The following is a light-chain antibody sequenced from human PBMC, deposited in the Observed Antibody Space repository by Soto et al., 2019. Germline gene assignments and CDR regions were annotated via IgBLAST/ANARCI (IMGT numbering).Light chain of an antibody. CDR2: AAP. CDR1: QGISSY. Sequence: DIQMTQSPSSLSASVEDPVTITCRASQGISSYLAWYQQKPGKVPKLLIYAAPTLQSGVPSRFSGSASGTDFTLTISSLQPEDVGTYYCQKYNSAHLTFGGGTKVEIK. CDR3: QKYNSAHLT. J-gene: IGKJ4*01. V-gene: IGKV1-27*01.